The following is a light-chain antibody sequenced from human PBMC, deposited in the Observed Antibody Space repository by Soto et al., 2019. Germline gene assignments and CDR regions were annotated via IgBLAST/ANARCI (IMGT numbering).Light chain of an antibody. Sequence: DIQMTQSPSTLSASVGDRVTITCRASQSISNWLAWYQQKPGKAPRLLIYKASSLQSGVPSRFSGSGSGTEFTLTISGLQSDDFVTYYCQQYDSWPLTFGGGTKVEIK. CDR1: QSISNW. V-gene: IGKV1-5*03. CDR3: QQYDSWPLT. J-gene: IGKJ4*01. CDR2: KAS.